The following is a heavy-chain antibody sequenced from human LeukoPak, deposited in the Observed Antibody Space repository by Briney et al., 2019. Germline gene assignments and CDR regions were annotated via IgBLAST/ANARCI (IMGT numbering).Heavy chain of an antibody. Sequence: GGSLRLSCAASGFTFSSYAMNWVRQAPGKGLEWVSLISAGGTTPYYADSLKGRFTISRDNSKNTLYLQMNSLRAEDTAVYYCAKDTAVAGTGYFYYGMDVRGQGTTVTVSS. J-gene: IGHJ6*02. CDR3: AKDTAVAGTGYFYYGMDV. CDR2: ISAGGTTP. CDR1: GFTFSSYA. D-gene: IGHD6-19*01. V-gene: IGHV3-23*01.